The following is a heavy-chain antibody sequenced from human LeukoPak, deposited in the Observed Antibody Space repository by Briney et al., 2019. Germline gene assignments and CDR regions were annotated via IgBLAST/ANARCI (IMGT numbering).Heavy chain of an antibody. Sequence: GGSLRLYCAASGFTFSNAWMRWVRQAPGKGLEWVGRIKSKTDGGTTDYAAPVKGRFTISRDDSKNTLYLQMNSLRAEDTAVYYCATDLWFGEFIYYYGIDVWGQGTTVTVSS. CDR3: ATDLWFGEFIYYYGIDV. J-gene: IGHJ6*02. CDR2: IKSKTDGGTT. V-gene: IGHV3-15*01. CDR1: GFTFSNAW. D-gene: IGHD3-10*01.